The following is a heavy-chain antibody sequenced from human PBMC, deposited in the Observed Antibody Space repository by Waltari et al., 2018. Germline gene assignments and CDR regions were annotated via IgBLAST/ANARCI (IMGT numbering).Heavy chain of an antibody. CDR3: ARNSSGWSFDS. D-gene: IGHD6-19*01. Sequence: QVQLQESGPGLVKPSETLSVTCTVSGDSIRSNYYWGWIRQPPGKGLEWIGPMWHGGGTYYTPSLKSRVSISMDTSKNQFSLKLNSVTAADTAVYYCARNSSGWSFDSWGQGTLVTVSS. CDR2: MWHGGGT. J-gene: IGHJ4*02. V-gene: IGHV4-38-2*02. CDR1: GDSIRSNYY.